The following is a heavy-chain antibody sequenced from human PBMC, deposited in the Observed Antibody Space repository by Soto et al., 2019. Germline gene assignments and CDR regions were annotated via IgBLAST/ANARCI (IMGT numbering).Heavy chain of an antibody. V-gene: IGHV4-59*01. CDR1: GASITNFY. Sequence: QVQLQESGPGLVKPSETLSLTCTVSGASITNFYWTWIRQAPGKGLEWIGYIYYSGRTLSNPSLKSRATISLDTSNNQLSLELRAVTAADTAVYYCARSASSASNPTMARGEGAFDIWGQGTTVTVSS. J-gene: IGHJ3*02. CDR3: ARSASSASNPTMARGEGAFDI. CDR2: IYYSGRT. D-gene: IGHD3-10*01.